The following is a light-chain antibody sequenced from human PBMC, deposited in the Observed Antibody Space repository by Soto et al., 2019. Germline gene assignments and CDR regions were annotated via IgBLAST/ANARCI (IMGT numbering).Light chain of an antibody. CDR1: SSDVGTYNY. CDR3: SSYTSSTDYV. CDR2: EVS. Sequence: QSALTQPASVSGSPGQSITISCTGTSSDVGTYNYVSWSQQHPGKAPKLIIYEVSNRPSGVSNRFSGSKSGNTASLTISGLQAEDEADYYCSSYTSSTDYVFGTGTKVTVL. V-gene: IGLV2-14*01. J-gene: IGLJ1*01.